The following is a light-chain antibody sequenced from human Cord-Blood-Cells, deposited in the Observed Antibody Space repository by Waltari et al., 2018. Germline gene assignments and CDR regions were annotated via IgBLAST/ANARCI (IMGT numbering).Light chain of an antibody. CDR2: EGS. J-gene: IGLJ1*01. Sequence: QSALTQPASVSGSPGQSITISCTGTSSDVGSYNLVSWYQQHPGKAPKPMIYEGSKRPSGVYNRFSGSKSGNTASLTISGLQAEDEADYYCCSYAGSSTFVYVFGTGTKVTVL. V-gene: IGLV2-23*03. CDR1: SSDVGSYNL. CDR3: CSYAGSSTFVYV.